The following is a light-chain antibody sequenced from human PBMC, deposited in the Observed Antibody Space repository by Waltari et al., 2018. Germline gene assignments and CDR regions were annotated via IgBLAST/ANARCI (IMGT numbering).Light chain of an antibody. J-gene: IGLJ2*01. V-gene: IGLV3-21*01. CDR1: NIGRKN. CDR2: YDS. Sequence: SYDVTQPRSVSVSQGQTARITCGGDNIGRKNVHWYQQKPAQAPVLVIYYDSDRPSGIPERFSGSNSGNTATLTISGVEAGDEADYYCQVWDSSSDRVFGGGTRLIVL. CDR3: QVWDSSSDRV.